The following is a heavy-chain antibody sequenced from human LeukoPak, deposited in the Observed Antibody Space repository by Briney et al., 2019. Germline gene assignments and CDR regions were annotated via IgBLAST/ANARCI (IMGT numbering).Heavy chain of an antibody. J-gene: IGHJ4*02. Sequence: GGSLRLSCAASGFTFSTYEMNWVRQAPGKGLEWVSYISSSGRTTYYADSVKGRFTISRNNAKNTLYLQMNSLRAEDTAVYYCARGLYYGSGSYYPHFDYWGQGTLVTVSS. V-gene: IGHV3-48*03. D-gene: IGHD3-10*01. CDR1: GFTFSTYE. CDR2: ISSSGRTT. CDR3: ARGLYYGSGSYYPHFDY.